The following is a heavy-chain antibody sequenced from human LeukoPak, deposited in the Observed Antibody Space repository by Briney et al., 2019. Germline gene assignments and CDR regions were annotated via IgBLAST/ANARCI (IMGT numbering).Heavy chain of an antibody. Sequence: SETLSLTCTVSGGSISSSRYYWGRVRRPRGKGLEWIGNIYYTGSTYYNPSLKSRVTISVDTSKNQFSLKLSSVTAADTAVYYCARGYLSSSGPFDYWGQGTLVSVSS. D-gene: IGHD3-10*01. CDR1: GGSISSSRYY. J-gene: IGHJ4*02. CDR3: ARGYLSSSGPFDY. CDR2: IYYTGST. V-gene: IGHV4-39*07.